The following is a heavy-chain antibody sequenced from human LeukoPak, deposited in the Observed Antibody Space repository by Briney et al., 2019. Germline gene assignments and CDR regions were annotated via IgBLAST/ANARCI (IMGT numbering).Heavy chain of an antibody. CDR3: ARGAARLVFYFDY. CDR1: GYTFTGYY. J-gene: IGHJ4*02. Sequence: ASVKVSCKASGYTFTGYYMHWVRQAPGQGLEWMGWINPNSGGTNYAQKFQGRVTVTRDTSISTAYMELSRLRSDDTAVYYCARGAARLVFYFDYWGQGTLVTVSS. D-gene: IGHD6-6*01. V-gene: IGHV1-2*02. CDR2: INPNSGGT.